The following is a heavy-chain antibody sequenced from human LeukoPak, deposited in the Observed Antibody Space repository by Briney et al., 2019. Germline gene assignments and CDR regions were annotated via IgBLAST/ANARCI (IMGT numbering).Heavy chain of an antibody. CDR1: GFTFSTYS. V-gene: IGHV3-21*01. J-gene: IGHJ5*02. CDR2: ISSSSSYI. D-gene: IGHD6-6*01. CDR3: ARAVGSSSS. Sequence: GGSLRLSCAASGFTFSTYSMNWVRQAPGKGLEWVSSISSSSSYIYYADSVKGRLTISRDNAKNSLDLQMNSLRAEDTAVYYCARAVGSSSSWGQGTLVTVSS.